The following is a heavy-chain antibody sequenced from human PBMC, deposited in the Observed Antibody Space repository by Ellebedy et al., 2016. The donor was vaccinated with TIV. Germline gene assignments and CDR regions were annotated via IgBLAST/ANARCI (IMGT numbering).Heavy chain of an antibody. V-gene: IGHV3-30*18. D-gene: IGHD6-6*01. CDR3: AKDMVLRSSSGYYYMDV. CDR1: GITFGDYA. CDR2: ISYDGSNK. Sequence: GESLKISCTVSGITFGDYAMSWFRQAPGKGLEWVAVISYDGSNKYYADSVKGRFTISRDNSKNTVFLQMDSLRAEDTALYYCAKDMVLRSSSGYYYMDVWGKGTTVTVSS. J-gene: IGHJ6*03.